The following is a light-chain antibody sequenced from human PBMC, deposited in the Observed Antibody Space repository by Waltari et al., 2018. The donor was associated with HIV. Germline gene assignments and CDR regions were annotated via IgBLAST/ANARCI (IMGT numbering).Light chain of an antibody. CDR3: QQAGSFPHT. Sequence: DIQMTQSPSFVSASVGDRVSISCRASQNIATSLAWYQRGPGKAPELLIYAASRLQGGVPSRCSGRGSETSFVLNIDNLQDEDVAIYYCQQAGSFPHTFGGGT. CDR2: AAS. J-gene: IGKJ4*01. V-gene: IGKV1-12*01. CDR1: QNIATS.